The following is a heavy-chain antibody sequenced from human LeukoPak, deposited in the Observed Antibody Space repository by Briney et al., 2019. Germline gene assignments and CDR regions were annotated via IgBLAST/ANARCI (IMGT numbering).Heavy chain of an antibody. CDR3: ARRVGY. J-gene: IGHJ4*02. Sequence: GGSLRLSCAVSGFTVSDNYMSWVRQAPGKGLEWVSLIYSGDTTLYADSVKGRFTISRDISKNTLYLQMNSLRAEDTAVYYCARRVGYWGQGTLVTVSS. CDR1: GFTVSDNY. CDR2: IYSGDTT. V-gene: IGHV3-53*01. D-gene: IGHD2-2*01.